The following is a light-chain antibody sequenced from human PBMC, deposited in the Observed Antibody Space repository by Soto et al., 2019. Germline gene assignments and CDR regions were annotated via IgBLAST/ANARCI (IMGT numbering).Light chain of an antibody. CDR1: SSDVGTYEY. CDR2: DVS. CDR3: SSYASNGDVL. J-gene: IGLJ2*01. V-gene: IGLV2-14*03. Sequence: QSALTQPASVSGSPGQSITISCTGTSSDVGTYEYVSWYQHHPGKAPKLMIYDVSNGPSGVSDRFSGSKSGNTSYLTISGRQAEDEADYYCSSYASNGDVLFGGGTKLTVL.